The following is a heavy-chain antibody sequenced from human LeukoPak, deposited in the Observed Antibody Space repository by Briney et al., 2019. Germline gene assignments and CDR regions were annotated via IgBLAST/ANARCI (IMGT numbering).Heavy chain of an antibody. Sequence: ASVKVSCKASGYTFTGYYMHWVRQAPGQGLEWMGWINPNSGGTNYAQKFQGRVTMTRDTSISTAYMELSRLRSDDTAVYYCARDRAVDVSSWYEGWFDPWGQGTLVTVSS. CDR3: ARDRAVDVSSWYEGWFDP. V-gene: IGHV1-2*02. J-gene: IGHJ5*02. D-gene: IGHD6-13*01. CDR1: GYTFTGYY. CDR2: INPNSGGT.